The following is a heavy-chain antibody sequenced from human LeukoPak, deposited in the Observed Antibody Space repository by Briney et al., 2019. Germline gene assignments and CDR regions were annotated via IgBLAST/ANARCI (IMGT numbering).Heavy chain of an antibody. Sequence: SVKVSCKASGGTFSSYAISWVRQAPGQGLEWMGGIIPIFGTANYAQKFQGRVTITTDESTSTAYMELSSLRSEDTAVYYCARRPGGCILGWFDPWGQGTLVTVSS. CDR3: ARRPGGCILGWFDP. J-gene: IGHJ5*02. CDR1: GGTFSSYA. D-gene: IGHD2-15*01. CDR2: IIPIFGTA. V-gene: IGHV1-69*05.